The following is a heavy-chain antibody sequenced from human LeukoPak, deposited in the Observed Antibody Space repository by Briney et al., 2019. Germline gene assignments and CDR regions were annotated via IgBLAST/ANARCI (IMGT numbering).Heavy chain of an antibody. Sequence: SETLSLTCTVSGGSISSSSYYWGWIRQPPGKGLEWIASIYYSGSTYYNPSLKSRVTISVDTSENQFSLKLSSVTAADTAVYYCAGHLPYSNYCYYWGQGTLVTVSS. V-gene: IGHV4-39*01. J-gene: IGHJ4*02. CDR2: IYYSGST. CDR1: GGSISSSSYY. D-gene: IGHD4-11*01. CDR3: AGHLPYSNYCYY.